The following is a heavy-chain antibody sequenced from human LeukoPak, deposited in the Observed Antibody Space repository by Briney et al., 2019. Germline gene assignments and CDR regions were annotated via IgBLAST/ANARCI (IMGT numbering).Heavy chain of an antibody. Sequence: ASVTVSCKTSGYIFINYDISWVRQAPGQGLEWMGWISAYNGNTNYAQNLQGRVTMTTDTSTSTAYMDLRSLRSDDTAVYYCARVPFLAEGYCSSTSCYGILDYWGQGTLVTVSS. CDR1: GYIFINYD. D-gene: IGHD2-2*01. CDR2: ISAYNGNT. V-gene: IGHV1-18*01. J-gene: IGHJ4*02. CDR3: ARVPFLAEGYCSSTSCYGILDY.